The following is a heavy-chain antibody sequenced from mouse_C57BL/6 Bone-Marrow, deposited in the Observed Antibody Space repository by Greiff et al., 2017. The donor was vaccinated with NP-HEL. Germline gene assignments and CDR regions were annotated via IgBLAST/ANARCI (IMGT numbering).Heavy chain of an antibody. D-gene: IGHD2-2*01. CDR2: IDPSDSYT. CDR1: GYTFTSYW. J-gene: IGHJ2*01. V-gene: IGHV1-69*01. CDR3: ARERSTMGTFDY. Sequence: QVQLQQPGAELVMPGASVKLSCKASGYTFTSYWMHWVKQRPGQGLEWIGEIDPSDSYTKYNQKFKGKSTLTVDKSSSTAYMQLSSLTSDDAAVYYCARERSTMGTFDYGGQGTTLTVSS.